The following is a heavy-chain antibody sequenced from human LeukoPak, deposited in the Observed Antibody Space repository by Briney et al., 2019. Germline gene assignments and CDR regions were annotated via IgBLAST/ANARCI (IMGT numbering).Heavy chain of an antibody. D-gene: IGHD6-13*01. CDR1: GFTFDDYG. J-gene: IGHJ3*02. CDR2: ISWNSGSI. V-gene: IGHV3-9*01. Sequence: GRSLRLSCAASGFTFDDYGMHWVRQAPGKGLEWVSGISWNSGSIGYADSVKGRFTISRDNAKNSLYLQMNSLRAEDTALYYCAKDHSSSWFDAFDIWGQGTMVTVSS. CDR3: AKDHSSSWFDAFDI.